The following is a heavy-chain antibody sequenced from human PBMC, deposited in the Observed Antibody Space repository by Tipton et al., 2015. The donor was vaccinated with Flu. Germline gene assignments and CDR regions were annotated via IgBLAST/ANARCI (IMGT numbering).Heavy chain of an antibody. V-gene: IGHV4-59*11. CDR3: ARDDLGYCTNGICYLSLDY. J-gene: IGHJ4*02. CDR2: FDNNGGT. CDR1: GDSLTYHF. Sequence: TLSLTCTVSGDSLTYHFWNWIRQPPGKGLEWIGYFDNNGGTDYNPSLKSRVTMSVDTSKNQFSLKLSSVTAADTAVYYCARDDLGYCTNGICYLSLDYWGQGTLVTVPS. D-gene: IGHD2-8*01.